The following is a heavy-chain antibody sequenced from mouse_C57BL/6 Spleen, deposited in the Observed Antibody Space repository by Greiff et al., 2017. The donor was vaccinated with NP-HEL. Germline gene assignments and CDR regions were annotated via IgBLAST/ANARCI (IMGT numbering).Heavy chain of an antibody. V-gene: IGHV5-17*01. J-gene: IGHJ2*01. CDR2: ISSGSSTI. D-gene: IGHD2-2*01. CDR3: ARRLGTSFFDY. Sequence: EVQLVESGGGLVKPGGSLKLSCAASGFTFSDYGMHWVRQAPEKGLEWVAYISSGSSTIYYADTVKGRFTISRDNAKNTLFLQMTSLRSEDTAMYYCARRLGTSFFDYWGQGTTLTVSS. CDR1: GFTFSDYG.